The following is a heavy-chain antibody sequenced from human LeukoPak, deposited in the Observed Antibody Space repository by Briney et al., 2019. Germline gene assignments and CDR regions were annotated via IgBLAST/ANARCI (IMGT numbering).Heavy chain of an antibody. V-gene: IGHV3-7*01. Sequence: GGSLRLSCAASGFAFGSSYMSWVRQTPGEGLEWVANIKQDGNERHYVDSVKGRFTISRDNAKNLLYLQMNSLTAEDTAVYYCARGSTVVRGVSPAGDYWGQGTLVTVSS. CDR2: IKQDGNER. J-gene: IGHJ4*02. CDR3: ARGSTVVRGVSPAGDY. CDR1: GFAFGSSY. D-gene: IGHD3-10*01.